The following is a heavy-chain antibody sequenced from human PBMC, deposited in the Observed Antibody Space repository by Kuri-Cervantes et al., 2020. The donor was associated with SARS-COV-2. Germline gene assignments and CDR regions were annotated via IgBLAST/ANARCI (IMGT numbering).Heavy chain of an antibody. V-gene: IGHV3-21*01. CDR2: ISSSSSYI. D-gene: IGHD6-13*01. CDR1: GFTFSSYS. CDR3: ARGGWIAATDYFDY. Sequence: WGSLRLSCAASGFTFSSYSMNWVRQAPGKGLEWVSSISSSSSYIYYADSVKGRFTISRDNAKNSLYLQMNSLRAEDTAVYYCARGGWIAATDYFDYWGQGTLVTVSS. J-gene: IGHJ4*02.